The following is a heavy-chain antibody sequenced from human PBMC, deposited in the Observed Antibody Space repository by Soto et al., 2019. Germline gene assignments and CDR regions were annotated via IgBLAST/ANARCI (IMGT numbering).Heavy chain of an antibody. Sequence: ASETLSLTCTVSGGSISSYYWSWIRQPPGKGLEWIGYIYYSGSTNYNPSLKSRVTISVDTSKNQFSLKLSSVTAADTAVYYCARQGIRLPSDYWGHGTLVTVSS. CDR1: GGSISSYY. J-gene: IGHJ4*01. V-gene: IGHV4-59*08. CDR3: ARQGIRLPSDY. CDR2: IYYSGST. D-gene: IGHD6-13*01.